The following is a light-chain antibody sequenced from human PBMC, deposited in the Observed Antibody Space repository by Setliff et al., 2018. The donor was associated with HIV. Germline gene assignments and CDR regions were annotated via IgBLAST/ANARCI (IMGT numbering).Light chain of an antibody. V-gene: IGLV2-11*01. CDR2: DVN. J-gene: IGLJ1*01. Sequence: QSALTQPRPVSGSPGQSVTISCTGASSDVGAYNYVSWYQQNPGKAPKLMIYDVNKRPSGVPDRFSGSKSGNTASLTISGLQAEDEADYYCCSYAGRYRYVFGTGTKVTV. CDR1: SSDVGAYNY. CDR3: CSYAGRYRYV.